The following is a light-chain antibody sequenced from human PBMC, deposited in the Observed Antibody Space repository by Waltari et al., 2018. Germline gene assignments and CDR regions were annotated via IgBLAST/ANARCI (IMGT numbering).Light chain of an antibody. CDR2: KTN. CDR3: AACDDSLNGQRV. CDR1: ISNIGRNA. V-gene: IGLV1-44*01. J-gene: IGLJ3*02. Sequence: QSVLTQPPSASGVPGQRVTISCSGSISNIGRNAVSWYQQFPGTAPKLLIYKTNQRPSGVPDRFSGAKSGTSASLAITGLKSEDEADYYCAACDDSLNGQRVFGGGTKLTVL.